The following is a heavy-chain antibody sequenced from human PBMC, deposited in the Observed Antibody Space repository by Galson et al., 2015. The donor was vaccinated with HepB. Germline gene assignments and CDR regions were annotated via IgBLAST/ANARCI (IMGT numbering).Heavy chain of an antibody. CDR1: GFTFTNAR. Sequence: SLRLSCAASGFTFTNARMTWVRQAPGKGLEWVGRIKSKTHGGTTDYAAPVKGTFTISRDDSKNTLYLQMNSLKTEDTAVYYCTTWNWNYGDYWGQGTLVTVSS. CDR2: IKSKTHGGTT. J-gene: IGHJ4*02. CDR3: TTWNWNYGDY. V-gene: IGHV3-15*01. D-gene: IGHD1-7*01.